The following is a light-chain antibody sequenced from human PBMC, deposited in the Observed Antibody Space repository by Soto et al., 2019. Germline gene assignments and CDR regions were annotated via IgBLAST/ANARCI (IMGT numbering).Light chain of an antibody. J-gene: IGKJ2*01. CDR2: AAS. V-gene: IGKV3-20*01. CDR3: QQYGASPPYT. CDR1: RSFASSY. Sequence: EIVLTQSPGTLSLSPGERATLSCRASRSFASSYLAWYQHKPGQAPRLLIYAASIRATGVPDRFSGSGSGTDFNLTISRLEPEDSAVYYCQQYGASPPYTFGQGTKVEIK.